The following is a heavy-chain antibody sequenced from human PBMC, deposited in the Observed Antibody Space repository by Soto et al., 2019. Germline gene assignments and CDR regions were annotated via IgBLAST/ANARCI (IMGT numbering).Heavy chain of an antibody. D-gene: IGHD6-13*01. J-gene: IGHJ4*02. V-gene: IGHV1-18*01. CDR2: ISAYNGNT. Sequence: ASVKVSCKASGYTFTSYGISWVRQAPGQGLEWMGWISAYNGNTNYAQKLQGRVTMTTDTSTSTAYMELRSLRSDDTAVYYCARDRGYGDQNHYFDYWGQGTLVTVSS. CDR3: ARDRGYGDQNHYFDY. CDR1: GYTFTSYG.